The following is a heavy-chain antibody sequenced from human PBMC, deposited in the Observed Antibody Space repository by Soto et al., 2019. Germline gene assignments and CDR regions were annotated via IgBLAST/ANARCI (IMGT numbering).Heavy chain of an antibody. V-gene: IGHV4-38-2*02. D-gene: IGHD6-13*01. CDR1: GYSISSGYY. Sequence: PSETLSLTCAVSGYSISSGYYWGWIRQPPGKGLEWIGSIYHSGSTYYNPSLESRVTISVDTSRNQFSLKLSSVTAADTAVYYCAREIAAAGTQPYNWFDPWGQGTLVTVSS. CDR2: IYHSGST. J-gene: IGHJ5*02. CDR3: AREIAAAGTQPYNWFDP.